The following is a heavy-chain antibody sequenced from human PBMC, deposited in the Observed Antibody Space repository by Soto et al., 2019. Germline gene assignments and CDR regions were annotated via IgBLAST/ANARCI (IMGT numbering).Heavy chain of an antibody. CDR3: ARRSTSGENYYYGMDV. CDR1: GYSFTSYW. CDR2: IYPGDSDT. D-gene: IGHD3-10*01. Sequence: LGESLKISCKGSGYSFTSYWIGWVRQMPGKGLEWMGIIYPGDSDTRYSPSFQGQVTISADKSISTAYLQWSSLKASDTAMYYCARRSTSGENYYYGMDVWGQGTTVTVSS. V-gene: IGHV5-51*01. J-gene: IGHJ6*02.